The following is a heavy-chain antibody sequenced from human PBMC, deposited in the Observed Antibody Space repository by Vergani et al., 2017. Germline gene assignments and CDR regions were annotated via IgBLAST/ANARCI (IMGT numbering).Heavy chain of an antibody. Sequence: QVQLVESGGGVVQPGRSLSLSCAASGFTFSSYAMHWFRQAPGKGLEWVAVISYDGSNKYYADSVKGRFTISRDKSKNTLYLQMNSLRAEDTAVYYCAGTSGAGYYYYYGMDVWGQGTTVTVSS. V-gene: IGHV3-30-3*01. CDR3: AGTSGAGYYYYYGMDV. D-gene: IGHD2-2*01. J-gene: IGHJ6*02. CDR1: GFTFSSYA. CDR2: ISYDGSNK.